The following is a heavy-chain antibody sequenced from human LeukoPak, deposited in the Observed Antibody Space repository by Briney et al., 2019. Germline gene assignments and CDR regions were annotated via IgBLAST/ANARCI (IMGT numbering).Heavy chain of an antibody. J-gene: IGHJ4*02. CDR3: ARGKIVVVPAANDY. CDR2: ISSSSSYI. Sequence: GGSLRLSCAASGFTFCSYSMNWVRQAPGKGLEWVSSISSSSSYIYYADSVKGRFTISRDNAKNSLYLQMNSLRAEDTAVYYCARGKIVVVPAANDYWGQGTLVTVSS. V-gene: IGHV3-21*01. D-gene: IGHD2-2*01. CDR1: GFTFCSYS.